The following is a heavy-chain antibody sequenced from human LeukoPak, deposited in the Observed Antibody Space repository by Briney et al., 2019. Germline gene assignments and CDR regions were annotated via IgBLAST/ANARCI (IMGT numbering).Heavy chain of an antibody. CDR2: LYYIGST. D-gene: IGHD3-10*01. V-gene: IGHV4-59*01. CDR1: GGSISSYY. J-gene: IGHJ3*02. Sequence: PSETLSLTCSIAGGSISSYYWSWIRQPPRKGLEWIGYLYYIGSTNSNPSLQSRFTMSVDTSKHQFSLKLRSVTAADTAVYYCARGGSGISNAFDIWGQGTMVTVSS. CDR3: ARGGSGISNAFDI.